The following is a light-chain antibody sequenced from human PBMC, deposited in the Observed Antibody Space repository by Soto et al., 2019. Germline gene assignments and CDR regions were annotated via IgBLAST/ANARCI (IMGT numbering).Light chain of an antibody. CDR2: DNN. CDR3: GAWDSGLNGVL. J-gene: IGLJ3*02. CDR1: TAKIGNSY. V-gene: IGLV1-51*01. Sequence: QCALTQPPSMSAAPGQKVTISCSGNTAKIGNSYVSWYQQLPGTVPRLLIYDNNERPSGIPDRFSGSKSGTSATLVITGLQTGDEADYYCGAWDSGLNGVLFGGGTQLTV.